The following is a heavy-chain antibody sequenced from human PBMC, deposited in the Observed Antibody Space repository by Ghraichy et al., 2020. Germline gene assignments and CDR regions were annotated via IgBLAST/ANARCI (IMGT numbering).Heavy chain of an antibody. Sequence: PETLSLTCAVSGGSISSSNWWSWVRQPPGKGLEWIGEIYHSGSTNYNPSLKSRVTISVDKSKNQFSLKLSSVTAADTAVYYCARAPIVVVITRWGFDYWGQGTLVTVSS. CDR1: GGSISSSNW. J-gene: IGHJ4*02. V-gene: IGHV4-4*03. CDR2: IYHSGST. CDR3: ARAPIVVVITRWGFDY. D-gene: IGHD3-22*01.